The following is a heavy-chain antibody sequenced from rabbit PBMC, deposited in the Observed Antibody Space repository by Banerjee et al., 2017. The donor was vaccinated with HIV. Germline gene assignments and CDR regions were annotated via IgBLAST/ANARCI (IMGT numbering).Heavy chain of an antibody. CDR1: GFDFSDNA. D-gene: IGHD4-1*01. V-gene: IGHV1S40*01. Sequence: QSLEESGGDLVKPEGSLTLTCKASGFDFSDNALCWFRQAPGKGPEWIGTIYAGSSGITDYASWVNGRFTISKTSSTTVTLQMTSLTAADTATYFCARDLSSSGWSDFALWGPGTLVTVS. CDR2: IYAGSSGIT. J-gene: IGHJ4*01. CDR3: ARDLSSSGWSDFAL.